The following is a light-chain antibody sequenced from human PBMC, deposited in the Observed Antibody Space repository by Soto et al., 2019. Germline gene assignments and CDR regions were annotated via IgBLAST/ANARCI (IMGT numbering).Light chain of an antibody. CDR2: GAS. CDR1: QSVSNN. V-gene: IGKV3-15*01. CDR3: QQYHNAGST. Sequence: IVMTQSPATLSVSPGGRASLSCRASQSVSNNLAWYQQKPGQAPRLLIYGASTRAAGIPGRFSGSGSGTEFTLIISSLQPDDFAVYYCQQYHNAGSTFGQGPKVDIK. J-gene: IGKJ1*01.